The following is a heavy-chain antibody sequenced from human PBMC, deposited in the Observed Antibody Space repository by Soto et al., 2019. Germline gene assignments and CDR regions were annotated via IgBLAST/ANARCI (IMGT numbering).Heavy chain of an antibody. CDR3: ARYSGYVE. V-gene: IGHV3-48*02. J-gene: IGHJ4*02. CDR1: GFTFSSYS. D-gene: IGHD5-12*01. Sequence: EVQLVESGGGLVQPGGSLRLSCAASGFTFSSYSMNWVRQAPGKGLEWVSYISSSSSTIYYADSVKGRFTISRDNAKNSLYLKMNRLRDEDTAVYHCARYSGYVEWGQGTLVTVSS. CDR2: ISSSSSTI.